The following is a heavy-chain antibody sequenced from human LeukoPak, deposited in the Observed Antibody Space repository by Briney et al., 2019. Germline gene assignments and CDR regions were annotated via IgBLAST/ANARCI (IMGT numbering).Heavy chain of an antibody. CDR3: ASGGTMIEHYFDY. V-gene: IGHV1-2*02. J-gene: IGHJ4*02. CDR1: GYTFTGYY. D-gene: IGHD3-22*01. Sequence: ASVKVSCKASGYTFTGYYMHWVRQAPGQGLEWMGWINPNSGGTSYAQKFQGRVTMTRDTSISTAYMELSRLRSDDTAVYYCASGGTMIEHYFDYWGQGTLVTVSS. CDR2: INPNSGGT.